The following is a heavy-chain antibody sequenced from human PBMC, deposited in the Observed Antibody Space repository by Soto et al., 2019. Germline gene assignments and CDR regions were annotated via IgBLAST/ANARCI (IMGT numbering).Heavy chain of an antibody. J-gene: IGHJ1*01. D-gene: IGHD6-19*01. Sequence: GGSLRLSCAASGFTFSNYSMNWVRQAPGKGLEWVSSISSSSSYIYYADSVKARFTITRDNAKNSLYLQMNSVRGEDTAVDYCARDGRIAVAGVTAAFQLWGQGTMVTVSS. CDR2: ISSSSSYI. V-gene: IGHV3-21*01. CDR1: GFTFSNYS. CDR3: ARDGRIAVAGVTAAFQL.